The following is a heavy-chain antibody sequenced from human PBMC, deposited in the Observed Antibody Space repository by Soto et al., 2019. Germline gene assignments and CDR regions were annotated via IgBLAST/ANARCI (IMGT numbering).Heavy chain of an antibody. CDR1: EGSIGRLS. CDR2: ITGDSGSA. Sequence: GVPLRVSKAAAEGSIGRLSRNWIRKAPGKGLEWVSSITGDSGSAYYADSVRGRFTISRDNVKNSLYLQMNSLSDEDTAVYYCARDAVVVESWAFGIWGQGTMVTVSS. CDR3: ARDAVVVESWAFGI. V-gene: IGHV3-21*01. D-gene: IGHD2-2*01. J-gene: IGHJ3*02.